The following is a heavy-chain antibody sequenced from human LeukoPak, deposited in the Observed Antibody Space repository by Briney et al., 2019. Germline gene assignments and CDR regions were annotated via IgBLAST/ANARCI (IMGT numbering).Heavy chain of an antibody. V-gene: IGHV4-39*01. CDR3: ARVVCTNGVCYLDY. CDR1: GGSISSSDYY. Sequence: SETLSLTCIVSGGSISSSDYYWGWIRQPPGKGLEWIGSIYYGGSTYYNPSLKSRVTISVDTSMNQFSLKLSFVTTADTAVYYCARVVCTNGVCYLDYWGQGTLVTVSS. J-gene: IGHJ4*02. CDR2: IYYGGST. D-gene: IGHD2-8*01.